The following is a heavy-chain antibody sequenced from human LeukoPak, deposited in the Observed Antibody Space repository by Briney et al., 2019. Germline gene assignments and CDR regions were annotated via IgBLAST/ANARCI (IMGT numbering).Heavy chain of an antibody. CDR2: INHSGST. CDR1: GGSFSGYY. V-gene: IGHV4-34*01. D-gene: IGHD5-24*01. CDR3: ARVDGYYFDY. Sequence: SETLSLTCAVYGGSFSGYYWSWIRQPPGKGLEWIGEINHSGSTNYNPSLKSRVTISVDTSKNQFSLKLSSVTAADTAVCYCARVDGYYFDYWGQGTLVTVSS. J-gene: IGHJ4*02.